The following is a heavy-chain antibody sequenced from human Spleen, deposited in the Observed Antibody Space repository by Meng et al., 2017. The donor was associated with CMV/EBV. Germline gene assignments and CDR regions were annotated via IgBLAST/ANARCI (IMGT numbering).Heavy chain of an antibody. CDR2: IRNDGTNK. D-gene: IGHD3-22*01. CDR1: GFPFSNYG. Sequence: GGSLRLSCAASGFPFSNYGMHWVRQAPGKGLEWVAFIRNDGTNKYSADSVKGRFTISRDNSKNTLYLQMNSLRAEDTAVYYCAKVDYYDNSGYYDYYYYYGVDVWGQGTTVTVS. J-gene: IGHJ6*02. CDR3: AKVDYYDNSGYYDYYYYYGVDV. V-gene: IGHV3-30*02.